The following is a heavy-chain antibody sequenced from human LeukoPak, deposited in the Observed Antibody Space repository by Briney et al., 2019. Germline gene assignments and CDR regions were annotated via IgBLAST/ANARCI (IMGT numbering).Heavy chain of an antibody. D-gene: IGHD3-9*01. CDR1: GGSFSSHY. Sequence: SETLSLTCTVSGGSFSSHYWSWIRQPPGRGLEWVGYIHTSGSTNYNSFLTSRVTMSVDTSNNHFSLRLSSVTAADTAVYYCARGFYDFLTGYYLDVWGKGTTVTVSS. J-gene: IGHJ6*04. CDR2: IHTSGST. V-gene: IGHV4-4*09. CDR3: ARGFYDFLTGYYLDV.